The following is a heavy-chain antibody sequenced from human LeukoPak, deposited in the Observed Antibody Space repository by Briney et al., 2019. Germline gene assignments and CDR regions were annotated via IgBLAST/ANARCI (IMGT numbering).Heavy chain of an antibody. CDR2: ISSSSSYI. V-gene: IGHV3-21*01. Sequence: GGSLRLSCAASGFTFSSYSMNWVRQAPGKGLEWVSSISSSSSYIYYADSVKGRFTISRDNAKNSLYLQMNSLRAEDTAVYYCARDPPAHYDFWSGYCTNYYYGMDVWGQGTTVTVSS. CDR3: ARDPPAHYDFWSGYCTNYYYGMDV. CDR1: GFTFSSYS. D-gene: IGHD3-3*01. J-gene: IGHJ6*02.